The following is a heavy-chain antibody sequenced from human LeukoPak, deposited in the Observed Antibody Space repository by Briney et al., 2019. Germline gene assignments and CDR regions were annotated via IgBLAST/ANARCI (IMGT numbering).Heavy chain of an antibody. J-gene: IGHJ4*02. V-gene: IGHV4-30-4*01. CDR2: IYYSGST. D-gene: IGHD3-9*01. CDR1: GGSISSGDYY. CDR3: AREGGVDILTGYYSDY. Sequence: PSQTLSLTCTVSGGSISSGDYYWSWIRQPPGRGLEWIGYIYYSGSTYYNPSLKSRVTISVDTSKNQFSLKLSSVTAADTAVYYRAREGGVDILTGYYSDYWGQGTLVTVSS.